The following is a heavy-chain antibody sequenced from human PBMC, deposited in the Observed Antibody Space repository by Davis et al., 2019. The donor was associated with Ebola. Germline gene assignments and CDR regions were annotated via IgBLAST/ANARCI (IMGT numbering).Heavy chain of an antibody. V-gene: IGHV3-11*06. CDR2: ISISSGFT. D-gene: IGHD5-24*01. Sequence: GESLKISCAASGFSFSDYYMSWIRQAPGKGLEWVSYISISSGFTNYADSVKGRFTISRDNAKNLLYLQMNSLRAEDTAVYYCARGPRKMATTNFDYWGQGTLVTVSS. CDR1: GFSFSDYY. J-gene: IGHJ4*02. CDR3: ARGPRKMATTNFDY.